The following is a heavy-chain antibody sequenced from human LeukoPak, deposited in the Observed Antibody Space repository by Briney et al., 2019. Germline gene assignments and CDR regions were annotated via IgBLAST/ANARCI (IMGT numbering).Heavy chain of an antibody. V-gene: IGHV1-2*02. CDR3: ARGPPYSYGY. Sequence: GGSLRLSCAASGFTFSSYAMHWVRQAPGQGLEWMGWINPNSGGTNYAQKFQGRVTMTRDTSISTAYMELSRLRSDDTAVYYCARGPPYSYGYWGQGTLVTVSS. J-gene: IGHJ4*02. D-gene: IGHD5-18*01. CDR2: INPNSGGT. CDR1: GFTFSSYA.